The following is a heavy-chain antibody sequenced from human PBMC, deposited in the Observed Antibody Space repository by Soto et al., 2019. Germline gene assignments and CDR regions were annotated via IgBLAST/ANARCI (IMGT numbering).Heavy chain of an antibody. V-gene: IGHV3-21*01. CDR1: GFTFSDFD. CDR3: ERDLSGGNYYYHGLDV. J-gene: IGHJ6*02. D-gene: IGHD1-26*01. Sequence: EVQLVESGGGLVKPGGSLRLSCAVSGFTFSDFDMSWVRQAPGNGLEWVSSITSNSVYVYYADSLKGRFTISRDNAKSSLYLQMNSLRADDTAVYYCERDLSGGNYYYHGLDVWGQGTTVTVSS. CDR2: ITSNSVYV.